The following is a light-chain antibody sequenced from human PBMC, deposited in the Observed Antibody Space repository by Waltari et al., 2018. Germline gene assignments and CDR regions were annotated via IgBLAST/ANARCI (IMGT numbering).Light chain of an antibody. Sequence: DIQMTQSPSSLSASVGDRVTITCRASQSISTYLNWYQQKPGKAPELLIYGVSNLESGVPSRFSGSGSGTAFTLTISTLQREDFATYYCQQSYGPPLTFGGGTKVEIK. CDR2: GVS. CDR1: QSISTY. V-gene: IGKV1-39*01. CDR3: QQSYGPPLT. J-gene: IGKJ4*01.